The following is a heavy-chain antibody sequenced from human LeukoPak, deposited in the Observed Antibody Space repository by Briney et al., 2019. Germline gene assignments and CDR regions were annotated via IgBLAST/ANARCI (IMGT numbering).Heavy chain of an antibody. D-gene: IGHD3-9*01. Sequence: GGSLRLSCAASGFTFSNAWMSWVRQAPGKGVEWVGRIKSKTDGGTTDYAAPVKGRFTISRDDSKNTLYLQMNSLKTEDTAVYYCTTRLRYFDWTIYDFDYWGQGTLVTVSS. CDR2: IKSKTDGGTT. J-gene: IGHJ4*02. V-gene: IGHV3-15*01. CDR3: TTRLRYFDWTIYDFDY. CDR1: GFTFSNAW.